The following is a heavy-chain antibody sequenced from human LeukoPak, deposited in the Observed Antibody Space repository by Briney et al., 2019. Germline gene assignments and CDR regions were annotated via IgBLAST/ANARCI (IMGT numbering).Heavy chain of an antibody. V-gene: IGHV4-31*03. CDR2: IYYSGTV. D-gene: IGHD3-3*01. J-gene: IGHJ3*02. Sequence: SETLSLTCSVSGGSMSSGGYYWSWIRQHPGKGLEWMGHIYYSGTVYYNPSLRSRVSISVDTSKYQFSLRLSSVTVADTAVYYCARAYPYDFWSGYPLGAFDIWGQGTMVTVSS. CDR3: ARAYPYDFWSGYPLGAFDI. CDR1: GGSMSSGGYY.